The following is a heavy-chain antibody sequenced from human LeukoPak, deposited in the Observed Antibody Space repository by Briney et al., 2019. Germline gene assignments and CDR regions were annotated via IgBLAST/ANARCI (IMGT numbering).Heavy chain of an antibody. J-gene: IGHJ5*02. D-gene: IGHD2-15*01. CDR2: IYYSGST. V-gene: IGHV4-59*01. CDR1: GGSISGYY. CDR3: ARAVVAATVKWFDP. Sequence: SETLSLTCTVSGGSISGYYWSWIRQSPGKGLEWIGYIYYSGSTNYNPSLKSRVTMSVDTSKNHFSLKVSSVTAADTAVYYCARAVVAATVKWFDPWGQGTLVTVSS.